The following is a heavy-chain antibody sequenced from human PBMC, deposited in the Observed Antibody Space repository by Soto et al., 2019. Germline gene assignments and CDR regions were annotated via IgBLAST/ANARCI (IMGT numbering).Heavy chain of an antibody. D-gene: IGHD3-22*01. Sequence: EVHLVESGGGLVLPGGSLRLSCAASGFPFSSYWMSWVRQTPGKGLEWVGNINPDGSEKYYVDSVRGRFTISRDNAANSLYLQMTSLRAEDTAVYYCARTMTARTDDYWGQGTLVTVSS. CDR1: GFPFSSYW. V-gene: IGHV3-7*01. CDR3: ARTMTARTDDY. CDR2: INPDGSEK. J-gene: IGHJ4*02.